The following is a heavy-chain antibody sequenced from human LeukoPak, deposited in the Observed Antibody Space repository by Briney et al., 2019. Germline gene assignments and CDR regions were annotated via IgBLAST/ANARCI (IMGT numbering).Heavy chain of an antibody. J-gene: IGHJ3*02. Sequence: ASVKVSCKASGYTFTNDGISWVRQAPGQGLEWMGWIGTKSGNTHYAPSFPARVTLTTDTSSTTAYMELRSLTSDDTAAYYCARTPLGKMHAFDIWGQGTIVTVSS. D-gene: IGHD7-27*01. V-gene: IGHV1-18*01. CDR2: IGTKSGNT. CDR1: GYTFTNDG. CDR3: ARTPLGKMHAFDI.